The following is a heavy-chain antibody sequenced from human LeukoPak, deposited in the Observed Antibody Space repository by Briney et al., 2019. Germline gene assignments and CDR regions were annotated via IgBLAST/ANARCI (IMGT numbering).Heavy chain of an antibody. J-gene: IGHJ6*02. CDR3: ARIYGLYQEAMDV. CDR1: GGSISSGGYY. CDR2: IYDSGST. Sequence: SETLSLTCTVSGGSISSGGYYWSWIRQHPGKGLEWIGYIYDSGSTYYNPSLKSRVTISVDTSKNQFSLKLSSVTAADTAVYYCARIYGLYQEAMDVWGPGITVTVSS. D-gene: IGHD3-16*02. V-gene: IGHV4-31*03.